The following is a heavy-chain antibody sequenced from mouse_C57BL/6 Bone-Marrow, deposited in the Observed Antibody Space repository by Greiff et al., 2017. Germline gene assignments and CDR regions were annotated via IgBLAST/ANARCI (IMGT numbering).Heavy chain of an antibody. J-gene: IGHJ1*03. CDR3: ARSGWLLQDWYFDV. Sequence: EVQLVESGGGLVQPGGSLSLSCAASGFTFTDYYMSWVRQPPGKALEWLGFIRNKANGYTTEYSASVKGRFTISRDNSQSILYLQMNALRAEDSATYYCARSGWLLQDWYFDVWGTGTTVTVSS. V-gene: IGHV7-3*01. CDR1: GFTFTDYY. CDR2: IRNKANGYTT. D-gene: IGHD2-3*01.